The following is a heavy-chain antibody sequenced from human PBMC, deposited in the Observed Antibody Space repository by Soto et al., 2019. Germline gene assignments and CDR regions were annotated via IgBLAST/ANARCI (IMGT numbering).Heavy chain of an antibody. D-gene: IGHD4-17*01. Sequence: ASVKVSCKASGGTFSSYAISWVRQAPGQGLEWMGGIIPIFGTANYAQKFQGRVTITAGESTSTAYMELSSLRSEDTAVYYCARAATVTTSWFDPWGQGTLVTVSS. CDR1: GGTFSSYA. J-gene: IGHJ5*02. CDR2: IIPIFGTA. V-gene: IGHV1-69*13. CDR3: ARAATVTTSWFDP.